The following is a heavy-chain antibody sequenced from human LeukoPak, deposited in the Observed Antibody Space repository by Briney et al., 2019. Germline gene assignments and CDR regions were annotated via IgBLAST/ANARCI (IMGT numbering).Heavy chain of an antibody. CDR3: ARNTHLRFLEWSPRI. CDR1: GYTFTGYY. D-gene: IGHD3-3*01. J-gene: IGHJ3*02. Sequence: GASVKVSCKASGYTFTGYYMHWVRQAPGQGLEWMGWVNPNSGGTNYAQKFQGRVTMTRDTSISTAYTELSRLRSDDTAVYYCARNTHLRFLEWSPRIWGQGTMVTVSS. CDR2: VNPNSGGT. V-gene: IGHV1-2*02.